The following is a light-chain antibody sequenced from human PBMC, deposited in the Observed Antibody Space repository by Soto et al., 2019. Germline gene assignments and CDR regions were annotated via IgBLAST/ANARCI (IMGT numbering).Light chain of an antibody. J-gene: IGKJ4*01. CDR1: QDIAIS. CDR3: QQLRMYPST. CDR2: AAS. Sequence: IQLTQSPSSLSASVGDRVTITCRASQDIAISLAWYPQKPGEAPKLLIYAASTLYGGVPSRFSGSGSGTDFALTITSLQAEDFATYYCQQLRMYPSTFGGGTKVEIK. V-gene: IGKV1-9*01.